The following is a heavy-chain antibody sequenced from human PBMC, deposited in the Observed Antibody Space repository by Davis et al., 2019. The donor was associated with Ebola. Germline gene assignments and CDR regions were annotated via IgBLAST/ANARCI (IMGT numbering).Heavy chain of an antibody. CDR2: IYYSGST. J-gene: IGHJ5*02. D-gene: IGHD3-10*01. V-gene: IGHV4-31*03. CDR3: ARGSTLWFGELVGGWFDP. CDR1: GGSISSGGYY. Sequence: SETLSLTCTVSGGSISSGGYYWSWIRQHPGKGLEWIGYIYYSGSTYYNPSLKSRVTISLDTSKNQFSLKLSSVTAADTAVYYCARGSTLWFGELVGGWFDPWGQGTLVTVSS.